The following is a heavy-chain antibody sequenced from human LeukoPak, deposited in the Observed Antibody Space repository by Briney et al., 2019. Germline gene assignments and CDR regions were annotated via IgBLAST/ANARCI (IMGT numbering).Heavy chain of an antibody. V-gene: IGHV4-30-2*01. J-gene: IGHJ4*02. CDR1: GGSISSGGYY. CDR2: IYHSGST. Sequence: KSSQTLSLTCTVSGGSISSGGYYWSWIRQPPGKGLEWIGYIYHSGSTYYNPSLKSRVTISVDRSKNQFSLKLSSVTAADTAVYYCARTFRVLRFFRVYYFDYWGQGTLVTVSS. CDR3: ARTFRVLRFFRVYYFDY. D-gene: IGHD3-3*01.